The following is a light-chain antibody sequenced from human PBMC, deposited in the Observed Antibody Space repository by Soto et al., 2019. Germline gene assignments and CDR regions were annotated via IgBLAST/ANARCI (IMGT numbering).Light chain of an antibody. CDR1: SSNIGAGYD. V-gene: IGLV1-40*01. CDR2: GNS. CDR3: QSYDSSLSGSV. Sequence: QSVLTQPPSVSGAPGQRGTLSCTGSSSNIGAGYDVHWYQQLPGTAPKLLIHGNSNRPSGVPDRFSGSKSGTSASLAITGLQAEDEADYYCQSYDSSLSGSVFGGGTQLTVL. J-gene: IGLJ7*01.